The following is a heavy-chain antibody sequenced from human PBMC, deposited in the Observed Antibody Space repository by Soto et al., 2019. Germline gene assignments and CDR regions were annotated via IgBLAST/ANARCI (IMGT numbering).Heavy chain of an antibody. CDR2: MNPDTGNT. D-gene: IGHD6-19*01. J-gene: IGHJ4*02. V-gene: IGHV1-8*01. Sequence: QVQLVQSGAEVEKPGASAKVSCKASGYTFTTYDFNWVRQAPGHGLEWMGWMNPDTGNTGYAQKFQGRVTMTRDTSISTAFMALSGLTAEDTSVYYSARALGYSSTSRLDLWGQGTLVTVSS. CDR3: ARALGYSSTSRLDL. CDR1: GYTFTTYD.